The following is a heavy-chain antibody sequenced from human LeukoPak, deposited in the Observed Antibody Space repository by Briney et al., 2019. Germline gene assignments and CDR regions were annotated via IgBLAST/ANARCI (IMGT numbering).Heavy chain of an antibody. CDR2: VYPGDSDT. CDR3: ARGSPEERSYYFDY. J-gene: IGHJ4*02. D-gene: IGHD3-10*01. CDR1: GYSFTSYW. V-gene: IGHV5-51*04. Sequence: GESLKLSCKASGYSFTSYWIGWVRQMPGKGLEWMGIVYPGDSDTTYSPSFQGQVTISADKHITTAYLRWSSLKASDTAIYYCARGSPEERSYYFDYWGQGTLVTVSS.